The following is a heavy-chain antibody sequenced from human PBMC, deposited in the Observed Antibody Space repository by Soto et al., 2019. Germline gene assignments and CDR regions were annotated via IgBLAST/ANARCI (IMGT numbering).Heavy chain of an antibody. J-gene: IGHJ3*02. Sequence: SRQTPVNPTPSLTLTCSLSGFSLSTRGAGVGWFRQPPGKALEWLAHIYWSGDEHYRPTLKSRLSITKDTSKNQVVLTMTYMDPVDTAAYYFAPGLAGRPLSALDICDKGPM. CDR3: APGLAGRPLSALDI. CDR2: IYWSGDE. CDR1: GFSLSTRGAG. D-gene: IGHD6-6*01. V-gene: IGHV2-5*01.